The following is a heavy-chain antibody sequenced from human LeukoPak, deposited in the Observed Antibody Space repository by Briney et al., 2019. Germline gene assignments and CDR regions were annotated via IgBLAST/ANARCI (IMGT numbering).Heavy chain of an antibody. Sequence: PGGSLRLSCAASGFTFSSYSMNWVRQAPGKGLEWVSYISSSSSTIYYADSVKGRFTISRDNAKNSLYLQMNSLRAEDTAVYYCARDRRMTTVTPNWFDPWGQGTLVTVSS. J-gene: IGHJ5*02. V-gene: IGHV3-48*01. D-gene: IGHD4-17*01. CDR1: GFTFSSYS. CDR3: ARDRRMTTVTPNWFDP. CDR2: ISSSSSTI.